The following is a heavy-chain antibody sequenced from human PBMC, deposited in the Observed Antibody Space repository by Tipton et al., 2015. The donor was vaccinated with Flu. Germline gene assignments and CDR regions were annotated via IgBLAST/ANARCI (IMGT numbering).Heavy chain of an antibody. CDR2: IYPTDSET. J-gene: IGHJ6*02. Sequence: QLVQSGAEVKRPGESLKISCNASGYSFTNYWIGWVRQRPGKGLEWMGIIYPTDSETTYSPSFRGHVTISVDKSTNTAYLRWSSLTASDSAVYYCARHGSGSWSYSSHYYYYYDLDVWGQGTAVTVSS. CDR3: ARHGSGSWSYSSHYYYYYDLDV. V-gene: IGHV5-51*01. D-gene: IGHD3-10*01. CDR1: GYSFTNYW.